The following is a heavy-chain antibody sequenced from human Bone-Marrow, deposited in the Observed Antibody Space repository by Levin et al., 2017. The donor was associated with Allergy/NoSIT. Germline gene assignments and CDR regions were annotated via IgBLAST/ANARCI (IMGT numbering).Heavy chain of an antibody. CDR3: ARPIAASRYYFDC. CDR1: GFTFSSYV. Sequence: GGSLRLSCAASGFTFSSYVMTWVRQAPGKGLEWVSAISGGGGSTYYADSVKGRFTISRDNSQNTLYLQINSLRAEDTAVYYCARPIAASRYYFDCWGQGTLVTVSS. J-gene: IGHJ4*02. CDR2: ISGGGGST. V-gene: IGHV3-23*01.